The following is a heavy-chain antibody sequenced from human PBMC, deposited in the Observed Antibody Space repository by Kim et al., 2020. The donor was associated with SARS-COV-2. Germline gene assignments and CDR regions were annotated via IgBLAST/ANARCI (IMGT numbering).Heavy chain of an antibody. CDR3: ARGGVAARFDP. J-gene: IGHJ5*02. D-gene: IGHD6-6*01. Sequence: NYNPPLKSRVTISGDKSKNQFSLKLSAVTAADTAVYYWARGGVAARFDPWGQGTLVTVSS. V-gene: IGHV4-4*02.